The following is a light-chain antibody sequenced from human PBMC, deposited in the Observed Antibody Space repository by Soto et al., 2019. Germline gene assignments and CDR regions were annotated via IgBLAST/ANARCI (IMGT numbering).Light chain of an antibody. J-gene: IGLJ2*01. CDR2: SNN. Sequence: QSVLTQPPSASGTPGQRVTISCSGSSSNIGSNTVNWYQQLPGTAPKLLIYSNNQRPSGVPDRFSGSKSGTSASLAISGLQSEEEADYYCAAWDDSLNAVFGGGTKVTVL. CDR1: SSNIGSNT. CDR3: AAWDDSLNAV. V-gene: IGLV1-44*01.